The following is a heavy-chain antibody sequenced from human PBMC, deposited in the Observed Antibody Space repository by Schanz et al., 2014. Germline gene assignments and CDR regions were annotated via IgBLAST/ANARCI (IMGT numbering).Heavy chain of an antibody. D-gene: IGHD2-21*01. CDR1: GFSFSSYG. CDR3: AREDCSATSCYFRY. V-gene: IGHV3-33*01. J-gene: IGHJ4*02. CDR2: IWHDGRIK. Sequence: QVQLVESGGGVVQPGGSLRLSCAASGFSFSSYGMHWVRQAPGKGLEWVAFIWHDGRIKYYADSVKGRFTISRDNSKNTLYLQVNSLRAEDTAVYYCAREDCSATSCYFRYWGQGTLVTVSS.